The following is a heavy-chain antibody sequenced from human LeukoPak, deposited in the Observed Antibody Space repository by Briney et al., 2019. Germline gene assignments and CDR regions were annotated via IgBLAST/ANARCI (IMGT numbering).Heavy chain of an antibody. J-gene: IGHJ4*02. CDR3: AREFLAYCGGDCYSIDY. Sequence: ASVKVSCKASGYTFTSYDINWVRQATGQGLEWMGWMNPNSGNTGYAQKFQGRVTMTRNTSISTAYMELSSLRSEDTAVYYCAREFLAYCGGDCYSIDYWGQGTLVTVSS. V-gene: IGHV1-8*01. CDR1: GYTFTSYD. CDR2: MNPNSGNT. D-gene: IGHD2-21*02.